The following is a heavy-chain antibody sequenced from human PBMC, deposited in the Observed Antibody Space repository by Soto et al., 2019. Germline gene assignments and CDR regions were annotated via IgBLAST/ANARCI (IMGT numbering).Heavy chain of an antibody. CDR1: GGSISSYY. CDR2: IYYSGST. CDR3: ARTGGQLWFPDY. V-gene: IGHV4-59*12. D-gene: IGHD5-18*01. J-gene: IGHJ4*02. Sequence: SETLSLTCTVSGGSISSYYWSWILQHPGKGLEWIGYIYYSGSTNYNPSLKSRVTISVDTSKNQFSLKLTSVTAADTAVYYCARTGGQLWFPDYWGQGTLVTVSS.